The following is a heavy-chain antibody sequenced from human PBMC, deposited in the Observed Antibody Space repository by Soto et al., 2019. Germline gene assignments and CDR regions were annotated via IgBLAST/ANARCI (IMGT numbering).Heavy chain of an antibody. CDR2: ISYDGSNK. V-gene: IGHV3-30*04. J-gene: IGHJ4*02. D-gene: IGHD3-10*01. CDR1: GFTFSSYA. CDR3: AGPGGAFFFDY. Sequence: GGSLRLSCAASGFTFSSYAMHWVRQAPGKGLEWVAVISYDGSNKYYADSVKGRFTISRDNSKNTLYLQMNSLRAEDTAVYYCAGPGGAFFFDYWGQGTLVTVS.